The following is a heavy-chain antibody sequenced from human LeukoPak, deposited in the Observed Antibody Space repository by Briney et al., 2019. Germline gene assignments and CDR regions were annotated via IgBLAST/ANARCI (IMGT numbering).Heavy chain of an antibody. V-gene: IGHV4-39*01. CDR2: IYHSGST. CDR3: ARQKSGSYGLFDY. CDR1: GGSISSSSHY. Sequence: SETLSLTCTVSGGSISSSSHYWGWIRQPPGKGLEWIGSIYHSGSTYYNPSLKSRVTISVDTSKNQFSLKLSSVTAADTSVYYCARQKSGSYGLFDYWGQGTLVTVSS. J-gene: IGHJ4*02. D-gene: IGHD1-26*01.